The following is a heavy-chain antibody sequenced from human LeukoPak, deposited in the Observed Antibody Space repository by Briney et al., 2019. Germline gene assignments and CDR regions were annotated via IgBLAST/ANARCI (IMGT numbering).Heavy chain of an antibody. V-gene: IGHV3-30*04. CDR3: ARAFLAAAGTSHFDY. CDR1: GFTFSSYA. J-gene: IGHJ4*02. Sequence: PGGSLRLSCAASGFTFSSYAMHWVRQAPGKGLEWVAVISYDGSNKYYADSVKGRFTISRDNSKNTLYPQMNSLRAEDTAVYYCARAFLAAAGTSHFDYWGQGTLVTVSS. D-gene: IGHD6-13*01. CDR2: ISYDGSNK.